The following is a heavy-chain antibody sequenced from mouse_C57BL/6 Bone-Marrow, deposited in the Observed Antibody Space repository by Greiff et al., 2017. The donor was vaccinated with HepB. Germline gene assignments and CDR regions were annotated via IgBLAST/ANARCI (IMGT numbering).Heavy chain of an antibody. CDR2: IHPNSGST. D-gene: IGHD1-1*01. Sequence: QVQLQHPGAELVKPGASVKLSCKASGYTFTSYWMHWVKQRPGQGLEWIGMIHPNSGSTNYNEKFKSTATLTVDKSSSTAYMQLSSLTSEDSAVYYCSIITTFNCDYWGQGTTLTVSS. CDR1: GYTFTSYW. CDR3: SIITTFNCDY. J-gene: IGHJ2*01. V-gene: IGHV1-64*01.